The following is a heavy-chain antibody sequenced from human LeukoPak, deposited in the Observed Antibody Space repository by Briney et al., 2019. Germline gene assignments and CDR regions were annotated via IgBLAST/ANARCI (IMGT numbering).Heavy chain of an antibody. CDR2: ISSSSSTI. CDR1: GFTFSSYS. J-gene: IGHJ4*02. Sequence: GGSLRLSCAASGFTFSSYSMNWVRQAPGKGLEWVSYISSSSSTIYYADSVKDRFTISRDNAKNSLYLQMNSLRDEDTAVYFCARVGRFGDYGDFDYWGQGTLVTVSS. D-gene: IGHD4-17*01. V-gene: IGHV3-48*02. CDR3: ARVGRFGDYGDFDY.